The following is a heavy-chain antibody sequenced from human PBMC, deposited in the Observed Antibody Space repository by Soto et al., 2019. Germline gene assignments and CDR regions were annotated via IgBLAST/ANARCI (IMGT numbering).Heavy chain of an antibody. D-gene: IGHD1-26*01. CDR1: GYTFTSYG. CDR2: ISAYNGNT. J-gene: IGHJ3*02. Sequence: ASVKVSCKASGYTFTSYGISWVRQAPGQGLAWKGWISAYNGNTNYAQKLQGRVTMTTDTSTSTAYMELRSLRSDDTAVYYCARVMRVPTTGTDAFDIWGQGTMVTVSS. CDR3: ARVMRVPTTGTDAFDI. V-gene: IGHV1-18*04.